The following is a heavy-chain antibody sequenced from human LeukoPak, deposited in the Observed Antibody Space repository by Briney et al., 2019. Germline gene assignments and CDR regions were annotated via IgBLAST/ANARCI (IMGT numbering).Heavy chain of an antibody. CDR3: ARHIIPATGLVRI. J-gene: IGHJ4*02. CDR2: IYYSGST. V-gene: IGHV4-39*01. Sequence: SETLSLTCTVSGGSISSSSYYWGWIRQPPGKGLEWIGSIYYSGSTYYNPSLKSRVPISVDTSKNQFSLKLSSVTAADTAVYHCARHIIPATGLVRIWGQGTLVTVSS. CDR1: GGSISSSSYY. D-gene: IGHD2-2*01.